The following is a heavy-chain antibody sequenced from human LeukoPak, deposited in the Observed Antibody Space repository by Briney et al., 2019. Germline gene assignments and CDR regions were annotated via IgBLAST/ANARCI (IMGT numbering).Heavy chain of an antibody. V-gene: IGHV4-39*01. CDR2: IYYSGST. D-gene: IGHD5-12*01. Sequence: SETLSLTCTVSGGSISSYHWSWIRQPPGKGLEWIGSIYYSGSTYYNPSLKSRVTISVDTSKNQFSLKLSSVTAADTAAYYCARHCGPSGYDCVGASDYWGQGTLVTVSS. J-gene: IGHJ4*02. CDR1: GGSISSYH. CDR3: ARHCGPSGYDCVGASDY.